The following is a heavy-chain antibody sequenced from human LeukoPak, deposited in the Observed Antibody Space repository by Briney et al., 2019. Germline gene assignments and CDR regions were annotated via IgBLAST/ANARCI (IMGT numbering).Heavy chain of an antibody. Sequence: GVSLTLSCAASGFTFSSYGMSWVRQAPGKGLEWVSAISGSGGSTYYADSVKGRFTISRDNSKNTLYLQMNSLRAEDTAVYYCAKAGDSSGWGGYYYYYYYMDVWGKGTTVTISS. CDR3: AKAGDSSGWGGYYYYYYYMDV. V-gene: IGHV3-23*01. J-gene: IGHJ6*03. D-gene: IGHD6-19*01. CDR2: ISGSGGST. CDR1: GFTFSSYG.